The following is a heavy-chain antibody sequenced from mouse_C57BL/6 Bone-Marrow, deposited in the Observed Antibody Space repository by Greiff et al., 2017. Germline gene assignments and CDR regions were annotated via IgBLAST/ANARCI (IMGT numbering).Heavy chain of an antibody. Sequence: EVKVVESGGDLVKPGGSLKLSCAASGFTFSSYGMSWVRQTPDKRLEWVATISSGGSYTYYPDSVKGRFTISRDNAKNTLYLLMSSLKSEDTAMYYCARHRYYGSSPYWYFDVWGTGTTVTVSS. CDR1: GFTFSSYG. CDR3: ARHRYYGSSPYWYFDV. D-gene: IGHD1-1*01. J-gene: IGHJ1*03. V-gene: IGHV5-6*01. CDR2: ISSGGSYT.